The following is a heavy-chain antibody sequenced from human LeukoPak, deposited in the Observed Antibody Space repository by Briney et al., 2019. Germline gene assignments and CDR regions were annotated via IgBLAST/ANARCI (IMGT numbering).Heavy chain of an antibody. V-gene: IGHV4-39*07. J-gene: IGHJ2*01. CDR3: ARRTYSSSWYGWYFDL. D-gene: IGHD6-13*01. CDR2: INHSGST. CDR1: GDSISSGGYY. Sequence: IPSETLSLTCTVSGDSISSGGYYWSWIRQPPGKGLEWIGEINHSGSTNYNPSLKSRVTISVDTSKNQFSLKLSSVTAADTAVYYCARRTYSSSWYGWYFDLWGRGTLVTVSS.